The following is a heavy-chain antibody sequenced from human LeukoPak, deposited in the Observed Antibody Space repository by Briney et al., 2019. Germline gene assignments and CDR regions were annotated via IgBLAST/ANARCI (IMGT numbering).Heavy chain of an antibody. CDR3: ARDGNSYDFDY. J-gene: IGHJ4*02. D-gene: IGHD5-18*01. CDR2: INAGNGNT. Sequence: ASVKVSCKASGYTFTSYAMHWVRQAPGQRLEWMGWINAGNGNTKYSQKFQGRVTITRDTSASTAYLELSSLRSEDTAVYYCARDGNSYDFDYWGQGTLVTVSS. CDR1: GYTFTSYA. V-gene: IGHV1-3*01.